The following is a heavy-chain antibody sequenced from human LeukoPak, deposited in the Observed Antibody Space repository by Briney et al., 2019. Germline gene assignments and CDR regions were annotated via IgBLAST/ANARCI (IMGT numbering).Heavy chain of an antibody. CDR3: ARAGGYNWNDGAFDY. D-gene: IGHD1-1*01. Sequence: GGTXXSYAIXXXXQAPXQGXXXMGGIIPIFGTANYAQKFQGRVTITTDESTSTAYMELSSLRSEDTAVYYCARAGGYNWNDGAFDYWGQGTLVTVSA. V-gene: IGHV1-69*05. CDR2: IIPIFGTA. J-gene: IGHJ4*02. CDR1: GGTXXSYA.